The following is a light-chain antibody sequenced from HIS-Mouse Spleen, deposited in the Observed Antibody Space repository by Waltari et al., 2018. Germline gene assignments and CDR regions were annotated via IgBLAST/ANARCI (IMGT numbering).Light chain of an antibody. CDR1: QSVSSSY. J-gene: IGKJ4*01. CDR3: QQYGSSPPALT. CDR2: GAS. V-gene: IGKV3-20*01. Sequence: EIVLTQSPGTLSLSPGERATLSCRASQSVSSSYLAWYQHKPAQAPRLLIYGASSRATGIPDRFSGSGSGTDFTLTISRLEPEDFAVYYCQQYGSSPPALTFGGGTKVEIK.